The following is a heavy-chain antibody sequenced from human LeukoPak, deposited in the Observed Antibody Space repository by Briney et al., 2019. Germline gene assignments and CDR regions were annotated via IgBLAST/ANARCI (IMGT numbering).Heavy chain of an antibody. V-gene: IGHV3-9*01. CDR2: ISWNSGSI. Sequence: QTGGSLRLSCAASRFTFYDYAMHWVRHAPGKGLEWVSGISWNSGSIGYADSVKGRFTISRDNAKNSLYLQMNSLRAEDTALYYCAKDMRGVDTALNYYYGMDVWGQGTTVTVSS. J-gene: IGHJ6*02. CDR1: RFTFYDYA. D-gene: IGHD5-18*01. CDR3: AKDMRGVDTALNYYYGMDV.